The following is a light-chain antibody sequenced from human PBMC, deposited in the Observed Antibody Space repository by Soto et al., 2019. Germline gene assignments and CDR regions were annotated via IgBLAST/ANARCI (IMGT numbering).Light chain of an antibody. Sequence: EIVLTQSPGTLSLSPGERATLSCRASQSVSSNFLAWYQQKPGQAPRLLIYGASTRAAGVPDRFSGSGSGTDFTLTITRLEPEDCAVYYCQQYGRSPLMYTFGQGTKLGVK. V-gene: IGKV3-20*01. J-gene: IGKJ2*01. CDR2: GAS. CDR1: QSVSSNF. CDR3: QQYGRSPLMYT.